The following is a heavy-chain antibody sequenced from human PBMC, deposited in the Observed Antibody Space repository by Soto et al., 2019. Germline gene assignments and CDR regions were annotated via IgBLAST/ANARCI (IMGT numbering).Heavy chain of an antibody. CDR1: GFTVSNSH. Sequence: GGSLRLSCAVSGFTVSNSHMNWVRQAPGKGLEWVSVIYTGGSTYYADAVKGRFTISRDTAKNTVHFQMNNLRVEDTAVYYCARGRWYGLDVWGQGTTVTVSS. V-gene: IGHV3-53*01. CDR3: ARGRWYGLDV. J-gene: IGHJ6*02. CDR2: IYTGGST. D-gene: IGHD2-15*01.